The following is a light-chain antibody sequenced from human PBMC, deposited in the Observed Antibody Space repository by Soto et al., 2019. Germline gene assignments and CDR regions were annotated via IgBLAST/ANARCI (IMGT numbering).Light chain of an antibody. V-gene: IGLV1-47*01. CDR1: SSKIGSNY. CDR2: RNN. Sequence: QSALTHPPSAFGSPGQRVTISFSGSSSKIGSNYVYWYQQLPGTAPKLHIYRNNQRPSGVPDRFSGSKSGTSASLAISGLRSEDEADYYCAAWDDSLSGPLYVFGTGTKVTVL. J-gene: IGLJ1*01. CDR3: AAWDDSLSGPLYV.